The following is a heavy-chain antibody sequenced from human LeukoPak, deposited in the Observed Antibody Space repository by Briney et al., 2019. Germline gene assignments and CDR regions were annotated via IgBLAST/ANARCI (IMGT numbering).Heavy chain of an antibody. J-gene: IGHJ6*02. CDR2: ISYDGSNK. D-gene: IGHD5-12*01. CDR3: ARDGGGYSGYDYYYYYGMDV. Sequence: GGSLRLSCAVSGFTFRSYAMHWVRQAPGKGLEWVAFISYDGSNKYYGDSVKGRFTISRDDSKNTLSLQMNSLRPEDTAPYYCARDGGGYSGYDYYYYYGMDVWGQGTTVTVSS. CDR1: GFTFRSYA. V-gene: IGHV3-30-3*01.